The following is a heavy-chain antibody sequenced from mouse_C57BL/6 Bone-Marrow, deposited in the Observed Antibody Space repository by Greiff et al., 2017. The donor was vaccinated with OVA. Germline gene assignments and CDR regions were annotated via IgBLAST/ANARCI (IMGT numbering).Heavy chain of an antibody. J-gene: IGHJ3*01. CDR2: IYPRSGNT. Sequence: QVQLQQSGAELARPGASVKLSCKASGYTFTSYGISWVKQRTGQGLEWIGEIYPRSGNTYYNEKFKGKATLTADKSSSTAYMELRSLTSEDSAVYFCARLDYDETYWGQGTLVTVSA. D-gene: IGHD2-4*01. CDR1: GYTFTSYG. V-gene: IGHV1-81*01. CDR3: ARLDYDETY.